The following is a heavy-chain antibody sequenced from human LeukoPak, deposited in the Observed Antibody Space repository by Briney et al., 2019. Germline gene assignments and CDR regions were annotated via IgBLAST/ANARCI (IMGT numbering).Heavy chain of an antibody. Sequence: GASVKVSCKASGYTITSYGISWVRQAPGQGLEWMGWISAYNGNTNYAQKLQGRVTMTTDTSTSTAYMELRSLRSDDTAVYYCARDGDYDILTGYYYYYGMDVWGKGTTVTVSS. V-gene: IGHV1-18*04. D-gene: IGHD3-9*01. CDR3: ARDGDYDILTGYYYYYGMDV. CDR2: ISAYNGNT. CDR1: GYTITSYG. J-gene: IGHJ6*04.